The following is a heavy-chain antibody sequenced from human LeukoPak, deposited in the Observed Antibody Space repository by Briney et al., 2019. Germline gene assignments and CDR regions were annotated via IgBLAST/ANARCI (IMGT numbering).Heavy chain of an antibody. CDR2: IRYDGSNK. Sequence: PGGSLRLSCAASGFTFSSYGMHWVRQAPGKGLEWVTFIRYDGSNKYYADSVKGRFTISRDNSKNTLYLQMNSLRAEDTAVYYCAKDREYSSGWPRVDYWGRGTLVTVFS. CDR3: AKDREYSSGWPRVDY. J-gene: IGHJ4*02. CDR1: GFTFSSYG. D-gene: IGHD6-19*01. V-gene: IGHV3-30*02.